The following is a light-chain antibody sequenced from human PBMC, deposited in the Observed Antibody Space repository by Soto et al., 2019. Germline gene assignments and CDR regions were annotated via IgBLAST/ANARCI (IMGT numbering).Light chain of an antibody. J-gene: IGKJ4*01. CDR2: DAF. Sequence: EKVMTQSPATLSVSPGERATLSCRASENVKTRLAWYQQKPGQAPRLLIYDAFTRATGIPARFSGSAAGTEYTLTITSLQSEDVGDFYCQEDDDWPLTFSGGTKVEIK. V-gene: IGKV3-15*01. CDR3: QEDDDWPLT. CDR1: ENVKTR.